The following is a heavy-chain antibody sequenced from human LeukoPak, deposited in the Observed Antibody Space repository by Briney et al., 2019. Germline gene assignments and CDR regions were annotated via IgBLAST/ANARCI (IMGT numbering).Heavy chain of an antibody. Sequence: GGSLRLSCAASGFTFSSYGMHWVRQAPGKGLEWVAVIWYDGSNKYCADSVKGRFTISRDNSKNTLYLQMNSLRAEDTAVYYCARGRTGYQLLGSFDYWGQGTLVTVSS. CDR2: IWYDGSNK. CDR3: ARGRTGYQLLGSFDY. J-gene: IGHJ4*02. D-gene: IGHD2-2*01. V-gene: IGHV3-33*01. CDR1: GFTFSSYG.